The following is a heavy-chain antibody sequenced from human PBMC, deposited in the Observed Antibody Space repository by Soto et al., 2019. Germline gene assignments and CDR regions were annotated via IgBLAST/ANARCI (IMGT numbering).Heavy chain of an antibody. CDR3: ARDLTVTRGCTSTSCYYAALDI. CDR2: IQEDGSVK. D-gene: IGHD2-2*01. Sequence: PGGSLRLSCAASGFTLGSYWMSWVRQAPGMGPEWVANIQEDGSVKYYVDSVEGRFTISRDNAKNSLFLQMNSLRAEDTAVYYCARDLTVTRGCTSTSCYYAALDIWGQGTMVPVS. J-gene: IGHJ3*02. V-gene: IGHV3-7*01. CDR1: GFTLGSYW.